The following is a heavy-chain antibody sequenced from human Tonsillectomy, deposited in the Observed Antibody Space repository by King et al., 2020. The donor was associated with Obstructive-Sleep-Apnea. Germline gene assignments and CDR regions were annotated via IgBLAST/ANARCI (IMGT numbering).Heavy chain of an antibody. D-gene: IGHD3-10*01. V-gene: IGHV3-30*02. CDR3: AKSLGTMVRGSFDY. Sequence: VQLVESGGGVVQPGRSLRLSCAASGFTLSSYGMHWVRQAPGKGLEWVAFIRYDGSNKYYADSVKGRFTISRDNSKNTLYLHMNSLRAEDTAVYYCAKSLGTMVRGSFDYWGQGTLVTVSS. CDR1: GFTLSSYG. CDR2: IRYDGSNK. J-gene: IGHJ4*02.